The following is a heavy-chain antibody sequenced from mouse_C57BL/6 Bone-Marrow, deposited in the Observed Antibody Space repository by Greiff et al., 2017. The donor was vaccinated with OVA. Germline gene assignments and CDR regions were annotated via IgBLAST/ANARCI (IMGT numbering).Heavy chain of an antibody. CDR2: ISTYYGDA. CDR1: GYTFTDYA. CDR3: ASWKIYDGYYRAWFAY. Sequence: VQLQQSGPELVRPGVSVKISCKGSGYTFTDYAMHWVKQSHAKRLEWIGVISTYYGDASYNQKFKDKATMTVDKSSSTAYMELARLTSEDSAVYYCASWKIYDGYYRAWFAYWGQGTLVTVSA. D-gene: IGHD2-3*01. V-gene: IGHV1-67*01. J-gene: IGHJ3*01.